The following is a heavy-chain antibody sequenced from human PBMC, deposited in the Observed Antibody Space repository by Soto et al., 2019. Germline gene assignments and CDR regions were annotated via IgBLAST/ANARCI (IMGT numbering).Heavy chain of an antibody. CDR2: ISGSGATT. J-gene: IGHJ4*02. CDR1: GFTFSNYA. D-gene: IGHD6-13*01. V-gene: IGHV3-23*01. CDR3: AKDLPRIAAAGCSFDY. Sequence: GGSLRLSCAASGFTFSNYAMSWVRQAPGKGLEWVSAISGSGATTYYADSVKGRFTISRDNTKNTLYLQMNSLRAEDTAVYYCAKDLPRIAAAGCSFDYWGQGTLVTVSS.